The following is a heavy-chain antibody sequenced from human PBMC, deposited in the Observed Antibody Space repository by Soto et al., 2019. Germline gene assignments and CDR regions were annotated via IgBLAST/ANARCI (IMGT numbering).Heavy chain of an antibody. CDR2: ISYDGSNK. CDR3: ARGQLRYFDWLESSGMDV. D-gene: IGHD3-9*01. J-gene: IGHJ6*02. CDR1: GFTFSSYT. Sequence: SLRLSCAASGFTFSSYTMHWVRQAPGKGLEWVAVISYDGSNKYYADSVKGRFTISRDNSKNTLYLQMNSLRAEDTAVYYCARGQLRYFDWLESSGMDVWGQGTTVTVSS. V-gene: IGHV3-30-3*01.